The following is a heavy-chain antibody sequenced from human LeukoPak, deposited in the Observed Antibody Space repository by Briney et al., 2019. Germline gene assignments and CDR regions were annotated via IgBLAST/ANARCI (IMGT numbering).Heavy chain of an antibody. V-gene: IGHV4-59*08. D-gene: IGHD3-3*01. CDR2: IYYSGST. Sequence: IPSETLSLTCTVSGGSISSYYWSWIRQPPGKGLEWIGYIYYSGSTNYNPSLKSRVTISVDTSKNQFSLKLSSVTAADTAVYYCARGYDFWSGSLGYFDYWGQGTLVTVSS. J-gene: IGHJ4*02. CDR1: GGSISSYY. CDR3: ARGYDFWSGSLGYFDY.